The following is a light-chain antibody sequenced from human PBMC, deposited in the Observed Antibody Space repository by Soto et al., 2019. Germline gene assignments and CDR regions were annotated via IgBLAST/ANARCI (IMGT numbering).Light chain of an antibody. J-gene: IGKJ1*01. CDR2: KAS. V-gene: IGKV1-5*03. CDR3: QQYNTDSS. Sequence: DIQMTQSPSTLSASVGDRVTITCRASQSISSWLAWYQQKPGKAPKLLIYKASTLESGVPSRFSGSGSGTEFTLTISSLQPDDCATYYCQQYNTDSSFGQGPKVDIK. CDR1: QSISSW.